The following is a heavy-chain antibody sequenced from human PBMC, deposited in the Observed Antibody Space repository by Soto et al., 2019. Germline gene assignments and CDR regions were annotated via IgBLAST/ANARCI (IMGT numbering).Heavy chain of an antibody. CDR3: ASPGTTVPHDAFDI. Sequence: GASVKVSCKASGYTFTSSYMHWVRQAPGQGLEWMGIINPSGGSTSYAQKFQGRVTMTRDTSTSTVYMELSSLRSEDTAVYYCASPGTTVPHDAFDIGGQGTMVTVSS. D-gene: IGHD4-4*01. J-gene: IGHJ3*02. CDR1: GYTFTSSY. CDR2: INPSGGST. V-gene: IGHV1-46*01.